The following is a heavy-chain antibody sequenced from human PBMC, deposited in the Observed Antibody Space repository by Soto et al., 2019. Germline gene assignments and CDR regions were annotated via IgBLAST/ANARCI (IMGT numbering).Heavy chain of an antibody. CDR3: ARSYYDSTGFAVDP. Sequence: SETLSLTCSVSGASISSYYLNWIRQSPGKGLDWIGYIFHTGSATYNAAFKSRVTMSVDTSKNQFSMKLTSVTASDTAVYYCARSYYDSTGFAVDPWGQGTLVTVSS. J-gene: IGHJ5*02. CDR1: GASISSYY. CDR2: IFHTGSA. D-gene: IGHD3-22*01. V-gene: IGHV4-59*08.